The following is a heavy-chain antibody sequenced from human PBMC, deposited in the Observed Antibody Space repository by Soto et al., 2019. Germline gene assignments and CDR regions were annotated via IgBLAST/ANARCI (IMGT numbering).Heavy chain of an antibody. D-gene: IGHD3-22*01. CDR2: ISNTSRTR. CDR1: GFTFDSYS. J-gene: IGHJ6*02. V-gene: IGHV3-48*02. CDR3: ARDSSAAARRGGMDV. Sequence: EVQLVESGGGLIRPGGSLRLSCAASGFTFDSYSMNWVRQAPGKGLEWVAYISNTSRTRYYADSVKGRITISRDNAKNSLSLQLNSLREEDTALYYCARDSSAAARRGGMDVWGQGIKVTVSS.